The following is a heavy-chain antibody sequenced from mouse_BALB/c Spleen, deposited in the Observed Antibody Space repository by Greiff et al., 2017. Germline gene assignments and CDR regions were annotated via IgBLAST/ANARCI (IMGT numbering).Heavy chain of an antibody. CDR3: ARSGVLPFDY. Sequence: EVNLVESGGGLVQPGGSRKLSCAASGFTFSSFGMHWVRQAPEKGLEWVAYISSGSSTNYYAATVKGRFTISRDKPKNTLFLQMTSLRSEDTAMYYCARSGVLPFDYWGQGTTLTVSS. CDR2: ISSGSSTN. V-gene: IGHV5-17*02. CDR1: GFTFSSFG. J-gene: IGHJ2*01. D-gene: IGHD5-1*01.